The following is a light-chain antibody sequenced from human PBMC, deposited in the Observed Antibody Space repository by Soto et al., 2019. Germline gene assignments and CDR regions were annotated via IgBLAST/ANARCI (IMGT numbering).Light chain of an antibody. J-gene: IGKJ1*01. Sequence: EIVMTQSPATLSVSPGQRATLSCRASQSVGRDLAWYQQKPGQAPRLLIYGASTRATGIPATFSGSGSGTEFSLTLSTLQSEDFAVYYCQQYNDWPRTFGQGTKIEIK. CDR2: GAS. CDR1: QSVGRD. V-gene: IGKV3-15*01. CDR3: QQYNDWPRT.